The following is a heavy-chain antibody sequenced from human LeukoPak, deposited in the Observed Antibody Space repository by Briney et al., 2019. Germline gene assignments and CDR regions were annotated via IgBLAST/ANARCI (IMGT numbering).Heavy chain of an antibody. J-gene: IGHJ4*02. Sequence: ASVKVSCTASGYTFTGYYMHWVRQAPGKGLEWMGGFDPEDGETIYAQKFQGRVTMTEDTSTDTAYMELSSLRSEDTAVYYCATVRYFDWLLYYFDYWGQGTLVTVSS. CDR2: FDPEDGET. D-gene: IGHD3-9*01. V-gene: IGHV1-24*01. CDR1: GYTFTGYY. CDR3: ATVRYFDWLLYYFDY.